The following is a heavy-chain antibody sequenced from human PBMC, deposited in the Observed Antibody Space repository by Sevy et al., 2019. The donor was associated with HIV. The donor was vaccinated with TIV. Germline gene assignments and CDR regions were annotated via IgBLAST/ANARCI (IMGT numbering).Heavy chain of an antibody. CDR1: GFSFSSNG. V-gene: IGHV3-30*18. CDR3: AKDDGYTTVWYPSFDY. J-gene: IGHJ4*02. CDR2: ISYAGSHK. Sequence: GGSLRLSCAASGFSFSSNGMHWVRQAPGKGLEWVAVISYAGSHKNYADSVKGRFTISRDNSKNTLYLQMNSLRAEDTAVYHCAKDDGYTTVWYPSFDYWGQGTLVTVSS. D-gene: IGHD6-19*01.